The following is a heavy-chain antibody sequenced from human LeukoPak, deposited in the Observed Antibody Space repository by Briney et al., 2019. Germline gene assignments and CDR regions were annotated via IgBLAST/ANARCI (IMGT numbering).Heavy chain of an antibody. Sequence: ASVKVSCKASGYTFTSYDINWVRQATGQGLEWMGWMNPNSGNTGYAQKFQGRVTMTRNTSISTAYMELSSLRSEDTVVYYCAKESYVNYYYYYMDVWGKGTTVTISS. CDR1: GYTFTSYD. CDR2: MNPNSGNT. V-gene: IGHV1-8*01. CDR3: AKESYVNYYYYYMDV. D-gene: IGHD3-10*02. J-gene: IGHJ6*03.